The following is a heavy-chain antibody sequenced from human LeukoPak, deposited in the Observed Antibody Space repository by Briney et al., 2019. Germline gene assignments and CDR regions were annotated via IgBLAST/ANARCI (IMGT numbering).Heavy chain of an antibody. Sequence: SETLSLTCAVYGGSFSGYYWSWISQPPGKGLEWIGEINPSVSTNYYPSLKSRVTISVDTSKNQFSLKLSSVTAADTAVYYCARGGRSTGLWSYRGYNWFDPWGQGTLVTVSS. CDR1: GGSFSGYY. V-gene: IGHV4-34*01. CDR2: INPSVST. CDR3: ARGGRSTGLWSYRGYNWFDP. D-gene: IGHD4/OR15-4a*01. J-gene: IGHJ5*02.